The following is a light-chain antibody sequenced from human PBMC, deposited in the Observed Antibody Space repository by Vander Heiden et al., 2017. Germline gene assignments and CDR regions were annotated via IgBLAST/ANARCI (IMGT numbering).Light chain of an antibody. Sequence: VSFRQTVRITCQGDSLRTYYACWYQQKPGQAPLLVIYDKTSRPSGIPDRFSASSSGDTGSLTITGALAEDDADYYCGSGDSSGHYYVFGRGTKVTVL. J-gene: IGLJ1*01. CDR1: SLRTYY. V-gene: IGLV3-19*01. CDR3: GSGDSSGHYYV. CDR2: DKT.